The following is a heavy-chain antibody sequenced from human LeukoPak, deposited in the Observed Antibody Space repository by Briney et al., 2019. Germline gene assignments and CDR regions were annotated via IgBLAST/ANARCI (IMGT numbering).Heavy chain of an antibody. V-gene: IGHV3-7*01. CDR1: GFTFSSYW. J-gene: IGHJ3*02. D-gene: IGHD6-13*01. Sequence: GGSLRLSCAASGFTFSSYWMSWVRQAPGKGLEWVANIKQDGSEKYYVDSVKGRFTISRDNAKNSLYLQMNSPRAEDTAVYYCARGAASRLVVVLSGYSSSYDAFDIWGQGTMVTVSS. CDR2: IKQDGSEK. CDR3: ARGAASRLVVVLSGYSSSYDAFDI.